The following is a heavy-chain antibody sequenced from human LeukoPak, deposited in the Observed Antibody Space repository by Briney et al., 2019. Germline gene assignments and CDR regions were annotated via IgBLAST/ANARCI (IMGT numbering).Heavy chain of an antibody. Sequence: PGGSLRLSXAASGSTFSTYGMHWVRQAPGKGLEWVAFIRYDGSNKYYADSVKGRFTISRDNSKNTLYLQMNSLRAEDTAMYFCAKDKDPWKSTSISDFDYWGQGTLVTVSS. V-gene: IGHV3-30*02. D-gene: IGHD1-1*01. CDR1: GSTFSTYG. J-gene: IGHJ4*02. CDR3: AKDKDPWKSTSISDFDY. CDR2: IRYDGSNK.